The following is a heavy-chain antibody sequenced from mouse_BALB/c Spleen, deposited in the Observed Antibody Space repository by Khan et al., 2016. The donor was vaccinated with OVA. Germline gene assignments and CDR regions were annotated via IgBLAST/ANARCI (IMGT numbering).Heavy chain of an antibody. CDR1: GYTITSGYG. D-gene: IGHD1-2*01. V-gene: IGHV3-2*02. J-gene: IGHJ2*01. CDR2: ISYSGST. Sequence: EVQFQESGPGLVKPSQSLSLTCTVTGYTITSGYGWNWIRQFPGNKLEWMGYISYSGSTNYNPSLKSRIFITRDTSKNQFFLQLNSVTTEDTATYYCARTARIKYWGQGTTLTVSS. CDR3: ARTARIKY.